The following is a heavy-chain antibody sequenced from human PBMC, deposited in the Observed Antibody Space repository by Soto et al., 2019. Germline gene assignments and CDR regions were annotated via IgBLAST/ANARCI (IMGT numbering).Heavy chain of an antibody. J-gene: IGHJ5*02. V-gene: IGHV3-53*01. CDR1: GFSVSSNY. CDR3: ARHRHPRGTVGATSPLDP. CDR2: HYSGGST. Sequence: GGSLRLSCAISGFSVSSNYLSWVRRAPGKGLEWVSVHYSGGSTYYADSVQGRFTISRDKSNNTLYLQMRRVRAEDTAVYFCARHRHPRGTVGATSPLDPWGQGTQVTVSS. D-gene: IGHD1-26*01.